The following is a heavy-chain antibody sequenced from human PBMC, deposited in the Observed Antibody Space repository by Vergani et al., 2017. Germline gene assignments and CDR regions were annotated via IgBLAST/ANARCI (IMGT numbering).Heavy chain of an antibody. CDR3: ARVNTETNGHLYYYYYMDV. J-gene: IGHJ6*03. D-gene: IGHD4-11*01. CDR2: LDHTGRP. Sequence: QVQLQQWGGGLLKPSETLSLTCVVNGGSFTSYHWTWIRQSPGEGLEWVGDLDHTGRPDYNPSLKSRLPMSVDKSRNQFSLTLNSVTATDTAIYFCARVNTETNGHLYYYYYMDVWGQGTAVTVS. V-gene: IGHV4-34*01. CDR1: GGSFTSYH.